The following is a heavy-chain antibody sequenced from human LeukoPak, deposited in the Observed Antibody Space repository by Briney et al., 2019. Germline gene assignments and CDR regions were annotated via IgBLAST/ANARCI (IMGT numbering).Heavy chain of an antibody. V-gene: IGHV3-64*01. D-gene: IGHD5-18*01. J-gene: IGHJ4*02. CDR1: GFTFSNYA. CDR3: ARGGPRDGYDY. CDR2: ISSNGGST. Sequence: GGSLRLSCAASGFTFSNYAMHWVRQAPGKGLEYVSAISSNGGSTYYASSVKGRFTISRDNAKNSLYLQMNSLRAEDTAVYYCARGGPRDGYDYWGQGTLVTVSS.